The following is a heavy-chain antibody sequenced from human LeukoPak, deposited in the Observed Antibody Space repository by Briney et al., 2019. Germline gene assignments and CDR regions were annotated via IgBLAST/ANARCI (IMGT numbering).Heavy chain of an antibody. J-gene: IGHJ4*02. CDR1: GDSIFSTTYY. V-gene: IGHV4-39*01. D-gene: IGHD6-25*01. CDR2: VFHSGST. CDR3: ARLYQGKRPPDY. Sequence: SETLSLTCTVSGDSIFSTTYYWGWIRQPPGKGLEWIGSVFHSGSTYYNPSLKSRVTMSVDTSKNQLSLSLRSVTAADTAVYYCARLYQGKRPPDYWGQGTLVTVSS.